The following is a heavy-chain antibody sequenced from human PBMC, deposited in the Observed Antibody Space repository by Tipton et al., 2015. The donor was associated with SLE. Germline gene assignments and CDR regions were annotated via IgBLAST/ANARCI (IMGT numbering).Heavy chain of an antibody. CDR2: IYSGGST. Sequence: AVSGFTVSSNYMSWVRQAPGKGLEWVSVIYSGGSTYYADSVKGRFTISRDNSKNTLYLQMNSLGAEDTAVYYCARALAAAATDYWGQGTLVTVSS. D-gene: IGHD6-13*01. J-gene: IGHJ4*02. CDR1: GFTVSSNY. CDR3: ARALAAAATDY. V-gene: IGHV3-66*02.